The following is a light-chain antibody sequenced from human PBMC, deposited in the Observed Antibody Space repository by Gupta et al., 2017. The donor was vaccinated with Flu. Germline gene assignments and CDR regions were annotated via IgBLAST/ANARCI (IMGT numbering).Light chain of an antibody. CDR1: QSVSSN. V-gene: IGKV3-15*01. J-gene: IGKJ4*01. CDR2: GAS. Sequence: EIVMTQSPATLSVSPGERATLSCRASQSVSSNLAWYQQKPGQAPRLLIYGASTMATGIPARFSGSGSGTEFTLTISSLQSEDFPVYYCQQYKNWPPVTFGGGTKVETK. CDR3: QQYKNWPPVT.